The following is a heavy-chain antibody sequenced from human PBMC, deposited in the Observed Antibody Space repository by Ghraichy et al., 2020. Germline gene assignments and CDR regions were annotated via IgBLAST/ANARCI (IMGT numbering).Heavy chain of an antibody. Sequence: SETLSLTCTVSGGSISSYYWSWIRQPAGKGLEWIGRIYTSGSTNYNPSLKSRVTMSVDTSKNQFSLKLSSVTAADTAVYYCARERPVLYGYYYYMDVWGKGTTVTVSS. V-gene: IGHV4-4*07. CDR2: IYTSGST. J-gene: IGHJ6*03. CDR3: ARERPVLYGYYYYMDV. D-gene: IGHD2-8*01. CDR1: GGSISSYY.